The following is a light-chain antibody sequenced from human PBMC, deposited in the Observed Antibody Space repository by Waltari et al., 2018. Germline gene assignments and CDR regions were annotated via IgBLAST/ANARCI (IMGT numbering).Light chain of an antibody. CDR2: DTS. J-gene: IGKJ4*01. CDR1: QSVDMY. CDR3: QQRSNLPLT. Sequence: EIVLTQSPATLFLSQGERAILSCRASQSVDMYLAWDQQSPGQAPRLIIYDTSNRATDIPSSFSGSGSETDFSLTISSLEPEDFAVYYCQQRSNLPLTFGGGTKVEIK. V-gene: IGKV3-11*01.